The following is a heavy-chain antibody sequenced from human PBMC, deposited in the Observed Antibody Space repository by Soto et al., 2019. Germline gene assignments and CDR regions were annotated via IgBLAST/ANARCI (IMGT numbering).Heavy chain of an antibody. CDR3: ARDSHYYGSGSYPIYYGMDV. CDR1: GYTLTSYG. CDR2: ISAYNGNT. Sequence: ASVKVSCKASGYTLTSYGISWVRQAPGQGLEWMGWISAYNGNTNYAQKLQGRVTMTTDTSTSTAYMELRSLRSDDTAVYYCARDSHYYGSGSYPIYYGMDVWGQGTTVTVSS. J-gene: IGHJ6*02. V-gene: IGHV1-18*01. D-gene: IGHD3-10*01.